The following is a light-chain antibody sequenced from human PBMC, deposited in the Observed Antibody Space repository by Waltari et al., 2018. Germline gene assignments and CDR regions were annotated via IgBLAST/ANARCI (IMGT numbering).Light chain of an antibody. V-gene: IGLV2-14*01. CDR2: DVS. J-gene: IGLJ1*01. Sequence: QSALTPPASVSGSPGQSITISRTGTSRDDGGYNYGSCDQQQPGKAPKLMIYDVSKRPSGVSNRFSGSKSGNTASLTISGLQAEDEADYYCSSYTSSSTYVFGTGTKVTVL. CDR1: SRDDGGYNY. CDR3: SSYTSSSTYV.